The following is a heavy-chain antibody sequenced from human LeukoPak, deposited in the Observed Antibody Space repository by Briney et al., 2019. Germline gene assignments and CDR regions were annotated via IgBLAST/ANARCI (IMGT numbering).Heavy chain of an antibody. CDR2: ISGSGGST. J-gene: IGHJ4*02. Sequence: PGGSLRLSCAASGFTFSSYGMSWVRQAPGKGLEWVSAISGSGGSTYYADSVKGRFTISRDISKNTLYLQMNSLRAEDTAVYYCAGRRDGFNYWGQGTLVTVSS. CDR1: GFTFSSYG. CDR3: AGRRDGFNY. D-gene: IGHD5-24*01. V-gene: IGHV3-23*01.